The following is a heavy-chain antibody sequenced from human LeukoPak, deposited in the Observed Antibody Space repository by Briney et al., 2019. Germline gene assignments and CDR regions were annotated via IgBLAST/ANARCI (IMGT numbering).Heavy chain of an antibody. Sequence: PSETLSLTCTVSGGSISSSSYYWGWIRQPPGKGLEWIGEINHSGSTNYNPSLKSRVTISVDTSKNQFSLKLSSVTAADTAVYYCARGAVYYYGSGSYYTRWFDPWGQGTLVTVSS. J-gene: IGHJ5*02. CDR3: ARGAVYYYGSGSYYTRWFDP. D-gene: IGHD3-10*01. CDR2: INHSGST. V-gene: IGHV4-39*07. CDR1: GGSISSSSYY.